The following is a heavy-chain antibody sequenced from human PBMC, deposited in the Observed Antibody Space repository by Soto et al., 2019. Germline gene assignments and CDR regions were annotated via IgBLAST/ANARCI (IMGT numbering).Heavy chain of an antibody. Sequence: EVQLVESGGGLVKPGGSLRLSCAASGFTFSSYSMNWVRQAPGKGLEWVSSISSSSSYIYYADSVKGRFTISRDNAKNSLYLQMNSLRAEDTAVYYCARDSEFGVVSNYYYYYGMDVWGQGTTVTGSS. V-gene: IGHV3-21*01. CDR2: ISSSSSYI. D-gene: IGHD3-3*01. CDR3: ARDSEFGVVSNYYYYYGMDV. CDR1: GFTFSSYS. J-gene: IGHJ6*02.